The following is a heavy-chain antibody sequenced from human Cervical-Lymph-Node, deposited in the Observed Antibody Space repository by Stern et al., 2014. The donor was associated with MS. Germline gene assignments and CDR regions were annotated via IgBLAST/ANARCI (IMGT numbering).Heavy chain of an antibody. CDR2: FDPEDGET. CDR1: GYTLTELS. CDR3: ATDRDDFRSGYSAPTKGYGLDV. V-gene: IGHV1-24*01. J-gene: IGHJ6*02. D-gene: IGHD3-3*01. Sequence: DQLVESGAEVKKPGASVKVSCKVSGYTLTELSMHWVRQAPGKGLERMGGFDPEDGETIYAQKFQGRVTMTEDTSTDTAYMELSSLRSEDTAVYYCATDRDDFRSGYSAPTKGYGLDVWGQGTTVTVTS.